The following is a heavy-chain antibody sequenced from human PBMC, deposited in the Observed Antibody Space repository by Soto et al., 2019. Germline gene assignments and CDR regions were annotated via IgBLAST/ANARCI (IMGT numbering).Heavy chain of an antibody. V-gene: IGHV4-59*08. CDR1: GGYISSYY. CDR3: ARQYSSSWYYYYYMDV. D-gene: IGHD6-13*01. CDR2: IYYSGST. J-gene: IGHJ6*03. Sequence: SETLCLTCTVSGGYISSYYWSWIRQPPGKGLEWIGYIYYSGSTNYNPSLKSRVTISVDTSKNQFSLKLSSVTAADTAVYYCARQYSSSWYYYYYMDVWGKGTTVTVSS.